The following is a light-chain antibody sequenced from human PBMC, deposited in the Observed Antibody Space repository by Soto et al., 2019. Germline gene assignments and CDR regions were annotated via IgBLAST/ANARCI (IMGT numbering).Light chain of an antibody. V-gene: IGKV1-33*01. CDR3: KQYDNRPFT. CDR1: QGISNY. Sequence: DIQMTQSPSSLSASVGDRVTITCQASQGISNYLYWYQQKPGKAPKLLIYDASNLETGVPSRFSGSGSGTDCTFNISSLQPEDIATYYCKQYDNRPFTFGPGTKVDI. J-gene: IGKJ3*01. CDR2: DAS.